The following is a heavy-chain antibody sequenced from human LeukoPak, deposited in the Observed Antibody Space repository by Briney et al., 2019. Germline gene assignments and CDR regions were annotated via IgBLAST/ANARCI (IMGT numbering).Heavy chain of an antibody. CDR2: IKSKTDGGTP. Sequence: GGSLRLSCAASGFTFSNAWMSWVRQAPGKGLERVGRIKSKTDGGTPDYAAPVKGRFTISRDDSKDALYLQMNSLKTEDTAVYYCTTFSPRLLGYWGQGTLVTVSS. CDR1: GFTFSNAW. D-gene: IGHD2-21*01. J-gene: IGHJ4*02. CDR3: TTFSPRLLGY. V-gene: IGHV3-15*01.